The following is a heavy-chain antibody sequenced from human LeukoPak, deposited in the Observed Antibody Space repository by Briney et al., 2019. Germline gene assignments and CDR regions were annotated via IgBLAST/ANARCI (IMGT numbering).Heavy chain of an antibody. CDR1: GFTFSSYW. Sequence: PGGSLRLSCAASGFTFSSYWMHWVRQAPGKGLGWVSRINSDGRSTSYADTVKGRFTISRDNAKNTLYLQMNSLRAEDRAVYYCARDLFPGKPYDYWGQGTLVTVSS. V-gene: IGHV3-74*01. CDR2: INSDGRST. D-gene: IGHD2-21*01. J-gene: IGHJ4*02. CDR3: ARDLFPGKPYDY.